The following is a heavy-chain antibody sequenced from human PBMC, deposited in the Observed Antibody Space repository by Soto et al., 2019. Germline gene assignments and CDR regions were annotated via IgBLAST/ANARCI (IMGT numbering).Heavy chain of an antibody. Sequence: PSETLSLTCTVSGGSISSSSYYWGWIRKPPGKGLEWIGCIYYSGSTYYNPSLTSRVTISVDTSKNQFSLKLSSVTAADTAVYYGARQTYDGSGSYPGHFDYWGQGTLITVSS. D-gene: IGHD3-10*01. CDR2: IYYSGST. V-gene: IGHV4-39*01. CDR1: GGSISSSSYY. CDR3: ARQTYDGSGSYPGHFDY. J-gene: IGHJ4*02.